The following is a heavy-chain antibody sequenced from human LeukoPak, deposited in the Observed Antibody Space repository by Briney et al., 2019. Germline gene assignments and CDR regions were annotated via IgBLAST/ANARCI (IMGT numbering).Heavy chain of an antibody. CDR2: ISSSSSYI. V-gene: IGHV3-21*01. J-gene: IGHJ4*02. CDR3: ARGIDYGDYVLDY. Sequence: GGSLRLSCAASGFTFSSYSMNWVRQAPGKGLEWVSSISSSSSYIYYADSVKGRFTISRDNAKNSLYLQMNSLRAEDTAVYYCARGIDYGDYVLDYWGQGTLVTVSS. D-gene: IGHD4-17*01. CDR1: GFTFSSYS.